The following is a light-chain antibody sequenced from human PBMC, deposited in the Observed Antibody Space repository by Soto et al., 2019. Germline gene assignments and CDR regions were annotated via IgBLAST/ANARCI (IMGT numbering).Light chain of an antibody. Sequence: EIVLTQSPGTLSLSPGERATLSCRASQSVSSSYLAWYQQKLGQAPRLLIYGASSRATGIPDRFSGSGSGTDFTLTISRLEPEDFAMYYCQQYGSSPLTFGGGTKVEIK. V-gene: IGKV3-20*01. CDR2: GAS. CDR3: QQYGSSPLT. CDR1: QSVSSSY. J-gene: IGKJ4*01.